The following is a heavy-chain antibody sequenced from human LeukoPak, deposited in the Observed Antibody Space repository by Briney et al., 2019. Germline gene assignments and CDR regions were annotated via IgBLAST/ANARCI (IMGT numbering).Heavy chain of an antibody. J-gene: IGHJ5*02. CDR3: ARSRITMVRGASRANWFDP. Sequence: ASVKVSCKASGYTFSSFYTHWVRQAPGQGLEWMGIINPTGGSTSHAQKFQGRVTMTTDTSTSTAYMELRSLRSDDTAVYYCARSRITMVRGASRANWFDPWGQGTLVTVSS. CDR1: GYTFSSFY. D-gene: IGHD3-10*01. V-gene: IGHV1-46*01. CDR2: INPTGGST.